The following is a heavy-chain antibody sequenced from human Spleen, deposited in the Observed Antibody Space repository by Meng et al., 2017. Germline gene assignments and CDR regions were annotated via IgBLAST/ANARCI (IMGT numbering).Heavy chain of an antibody. Sequence: VQLVESGAGVKKPGAAVKVSCKASGYTFPDYWLHWVRRAPGQGLEWMGIINPSGGSTSYADSFQGRVTMTRDTSTTTVYMELSSLRSEDTAVYYCASSDILTGLSDYWGQGTLVTVSS. CDR3: ASSDILTGLSDY. V-gene: IGHV1-46*01. CDR1: GYTFPDYW. D-gene: IGHD3-9*01. J-gene: IGHJ4*02. CDR2: INPSGGST.